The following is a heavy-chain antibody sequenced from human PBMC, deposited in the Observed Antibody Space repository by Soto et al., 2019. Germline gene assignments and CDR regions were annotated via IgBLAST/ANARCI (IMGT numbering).Heavy chain of an antibody. CDR3: ATWHEREHAYDV. Sequence: DVQLVESGGGLIQPGESLRLSCAAFGLTVSGKKYVAWVRQPPGKGLEWVSALYDVDGTYYADSLKGRFTTSTDSSKTTVYLQMNDLRPADTAVYYCATWHEREHAYDVWGQGTTVTVSS. D-gene: IGHD1-1*01. CDR1: GLTVSGKKY. V-gene: IGHV3-53*01. J-gene: IGHJ3*01. CDR2: LYDVDGT.